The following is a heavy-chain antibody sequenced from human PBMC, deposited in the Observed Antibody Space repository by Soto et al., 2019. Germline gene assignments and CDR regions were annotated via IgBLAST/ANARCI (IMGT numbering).Heavy chain of an antibody. CDR2: IYYSGST. J-gene: IGHJ4*02. Sequence: TSETLSLTGTVSGGSISSSSYYWGWIRQPPGKGLEWIGSIYYSGSTYYNPSLKSRVTISVDTSKNQFSLKLSSVTAADTAVYYCAIFYKDMVTFYFYYCCQRNAVPVSA. CDR1: GGSISSSSYY. V-gene: IGHV4-39*01. CDR3: AIFYKDMVTFYFYY. D-gene: IGHD5-18*01.